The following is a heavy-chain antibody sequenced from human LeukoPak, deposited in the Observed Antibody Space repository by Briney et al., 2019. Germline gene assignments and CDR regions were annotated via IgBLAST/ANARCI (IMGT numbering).Heavy chain of an antibody. CDR3: ARKGRYCISTSCPGHV. Sequence: SETLSLTCAVSGGSFSGYYWSWIREPPGKGLEWVGEINHSGNTNNNTPLKSRATISVDTSKNQYYLKASSVTGAETAVYYWARKGRYCISTSCPGHVWGQGTTVTVSS. CDR1: GGSFSGYY. D-gene: IGHD2-2*01. CDR2: INHSGNT. J-gene: IGHJ6*01. V-gene: IGHV4-34*04.